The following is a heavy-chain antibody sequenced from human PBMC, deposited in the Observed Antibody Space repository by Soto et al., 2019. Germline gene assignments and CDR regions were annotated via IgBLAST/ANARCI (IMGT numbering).Heavy chain of an antibody. CDR3: ARSEATGLDH. D-gene: IGHD1-26*01. V-gene: IGHV4-4*02. J-gene: IGHJ4*02. CDR1: GGSMTSSNW. CDR2: AHHSGRT. Sequence: QVQLQESGPGLVKPSGTLSLTCTVSGGSMTSSNWWNWVRQSPGKGLEWIGEAHHSGRTNYNPSLKSRVTISVDKSQNHFSLQLSSVTAADTAVYYCARSEATGLDHWGQGTLVTVSS.